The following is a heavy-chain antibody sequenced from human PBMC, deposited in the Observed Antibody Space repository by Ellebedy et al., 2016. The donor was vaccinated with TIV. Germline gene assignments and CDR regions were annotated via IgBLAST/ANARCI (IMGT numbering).Heavy chain of an antibody. D-gene: IGHD3-16*02. Sequence: AASVKVSCKASGGTFSSYAISWVRQAPGQGLEWMGRIIPILGIANYAQKFQGRVTITADKSTSTAYMELSSLRSEDTAVYYSARDQGDDYVWGSYLDYWGQGTLVTVSS. V-gene: IGHV1-69*04. CDR2: IIPILGIA. CDR1: GGTFSSYA. CDR3: ARDQGDDYVWGSYLDY. J-gene: IGHJ4*02.